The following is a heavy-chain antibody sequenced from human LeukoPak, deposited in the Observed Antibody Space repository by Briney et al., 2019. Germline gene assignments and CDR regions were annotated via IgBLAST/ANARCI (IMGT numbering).Heavy chain of an antibody. J-gene: IGHJ4*01. CDR3: ARVGYSGSQSVVFDY. D-gene: IGHD1-26*01. CDR2: IYYSGST. Sequence: SETLSLTCTVSGGSISSSSYYWGWLRQPPGKGLEWIGSIYYSGSTYYNPSLKSRVTISVDTSKNQFSLKLSSVTAADTTVYYCARVGYSGSQSVVFDYWGHGTLVTVSS. CDR1: GGSISSSSYY. V-gene: IGHV4-39*07.